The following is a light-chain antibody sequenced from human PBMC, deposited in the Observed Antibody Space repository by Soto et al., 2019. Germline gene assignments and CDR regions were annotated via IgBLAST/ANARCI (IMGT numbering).Light chain of an antibody. V-gene: IGLV2-23*01. J-gene: IGLJ3*02. CDR3: CSYSGSSTWV. CDR1: SSDVGSYNL. Sequence: QSVLTQPASVSGSPGQSITISCTGTSSDVGSYNLVSWYQQHPGKAPKLMIYEGSNRPSGVSNSFSVSKSGNTASLTISGLQAEEEADYYGCSYSGSSTWVFGGGTKLTVL. CDR2: EGS.